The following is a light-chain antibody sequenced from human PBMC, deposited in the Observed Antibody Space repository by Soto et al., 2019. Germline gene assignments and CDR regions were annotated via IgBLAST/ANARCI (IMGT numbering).Light chain of an antibody. Sequence: EIVMTQSPLTLSVTAGEPASLPXWSSQSLLYNNTYNYLYWYIXRPXESPXXXNYXGSNRAPRVPDSFSGSGSGTDFTMKINRVEAEELGTYCCMQALQSRTFGQGTRLEIK. J-gene: IGKJ5*01. V-gene: IGKV2-28*01. CDR2: XGS. CDR1: QSLLYNNTYNY. CDR3: MQALQSRT.